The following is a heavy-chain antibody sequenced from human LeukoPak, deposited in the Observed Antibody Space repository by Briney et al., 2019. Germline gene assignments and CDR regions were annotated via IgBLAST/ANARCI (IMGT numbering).Heavy chain of an antibody. D-gene: IGHD3-3*01. V-gene: IGHV3-30*04. J-gene: IGHJ6*02. CDR2: ISYDGSNK. Sequence: GGSLRLSCAASGFTFSSYAMHWVRQAPGKGLEWVAVISYDGSNKYYADSVKGRFTISRDNSKNTLYLQMNSLRAEDTAVYYCAKDFSSNTIFGVVIMVYYYYYGMDVWGQGTTVTVSS. CDR1: GFTFSSYA. CDR3: AKDFSSNTIFGVVIMVYYYYYGMDV.